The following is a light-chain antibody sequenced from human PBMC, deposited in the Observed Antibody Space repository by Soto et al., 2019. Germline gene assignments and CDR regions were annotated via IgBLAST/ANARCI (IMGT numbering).Light chain of an antibody. J-gene: IGLJ1*01. CDR2: GNS. CDR3: QSYDSSLSGQGV. Sequence: QSLLTQPPSVSGAPGQRVTISCTGSSSNIGAGYDVHWYQQLPGTAPKLLIYGNSNRPSGVPDRFSGSKSGTSASLAITGLQAEDEADYYCQSYDSSLSGQGVFGTGTKVTVL. V-gene: IGLV1-40*01. CDR1: SSNIGAGYD.